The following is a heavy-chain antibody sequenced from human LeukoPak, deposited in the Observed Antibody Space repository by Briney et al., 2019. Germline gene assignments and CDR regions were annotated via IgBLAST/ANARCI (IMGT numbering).Heavy chain of an antibody. D-gene: IGHD5-18*01. CDR3: ARAPMGTAPLY. J-gene: IGHJ4*02. V-gene: IGHV1-8*01. Sequence: VASVKVSCKASGYTFTSYDINWVRQATGQGLEWMGWMNPNSGNTGYAQKFQGRVTMTRNTSISTAYMEVSSLTSDDTAFYYCARAPMGTAPLYWGQGTLVTVSS. CDR2: MNPNSGNT. CDR1: GYTFTSYD.